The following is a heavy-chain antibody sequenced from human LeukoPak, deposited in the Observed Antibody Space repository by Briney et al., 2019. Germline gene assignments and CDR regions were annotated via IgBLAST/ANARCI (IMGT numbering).Heavy chain of an antibody. D-gene: IGHD3-10*01. CDR3: ASVLLWFGELGWFDP. V-gene: IGHV1-69*05. J-gene: IGHJ5*02. CDR1: GGTFSSYA. Sequence: ASVKVPCKASGGTFSSYAISWVRQAPGQGLEWTGGIIPIFGTANYAQKFQGRVTITTDESTSTAYMELSSLRSEDTAVYYCASVLLWFGELGWFDPWGQGTLVTVSS. CDR2: IIPIFGTA.